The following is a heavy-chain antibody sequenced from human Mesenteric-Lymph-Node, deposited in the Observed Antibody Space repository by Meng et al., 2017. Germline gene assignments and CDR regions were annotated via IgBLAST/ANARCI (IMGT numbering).Heavy chain of an antibody. CDR2: ISHTGST. J-gene: IGHJ4*02. CDR1: GGSISIGNW. CDR3: ARHEHYFDF. V-gene: IGHV4-4*02. Sequence: QVQRKESGPGLVKPSGTLSLTCAVSGGSISIGNWWSWVRQSPGKGLEWIGEISHTGSTNYNPSLKSRVTISLDNLKNHLSLKLSSVTAADTAMYYCARHEHYFDFWGQGTLVTVSS.